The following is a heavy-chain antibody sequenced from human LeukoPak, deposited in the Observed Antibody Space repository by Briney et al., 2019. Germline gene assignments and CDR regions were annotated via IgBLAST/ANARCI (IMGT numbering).Heavy chain of an antibody. Sequence: GGSLRLSCAASGFTFSRYTMNWVRQAPGKGLAWVSGISGSGGTTYYADSVKGRFTISRDNSKNTLYLQMNSLRAEDTAVYYCAKGDQITIFGVVKLGAFDIWGQGTMVTVSS. CDR2: ISGSGGTT. CDR1: GFTFSRYT. J-gene: IGHJ3*02. CDR3: AKGDQITIFGVVKLGAFDI. D-gene: IGHD3-3*01. V-gene: IGHV3-23*01.